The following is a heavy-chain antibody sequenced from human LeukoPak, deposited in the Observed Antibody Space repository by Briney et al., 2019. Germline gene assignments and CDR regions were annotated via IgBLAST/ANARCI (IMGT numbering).Heavy chain of an antibody. CDR1: GFTFSGYA. J-gene: IGHJ4*02. Sequence: GGSLRLSCAASGFTFSGYAMSWVRQAPGKGLEWVAVISYDGSNKYYVDSVKGRFTISRDNSKNTLYLQMDSLRAEDTAVYFCAKPYNYGVRDVHFDYWGQGTLVAVSS. V-gene: IGHV3-30*18. CDR3: AKPYNYGVRDVHFDY. D-gene: IGHD4-17*01. CDR2: ISYDGSNK.